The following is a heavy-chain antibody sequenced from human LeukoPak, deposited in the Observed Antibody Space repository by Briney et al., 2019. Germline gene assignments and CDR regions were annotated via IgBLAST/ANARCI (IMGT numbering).Heavy chain of an antibody. J-gene: IGHJ4*02. D-gene: IGHD1-1*01. CDR2: IYYSGST. CDR3: ARDSRDDFPNRGFDY. CDR1: GGSISSGGYY. Sequence: SQTLFLTCTVSGGSISSGGYYWSWLRQHPGKGLEWIGYIYYSGSTYYNPSLKSRVTISVDTSKNQFSLKLSSVTAADTAVYYCARDSRDDFPNRGFDYWGQGTLVTVSS. V-gene: IGHV4-31*03.